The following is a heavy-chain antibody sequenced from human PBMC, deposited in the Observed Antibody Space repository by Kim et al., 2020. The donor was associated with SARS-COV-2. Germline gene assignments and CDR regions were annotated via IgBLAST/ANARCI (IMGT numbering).Heavy chain of an antibody. D-gene: IGHD4-17*01. CDR1: GGSISSYY. J-gene: IGHJ4*02. V-gene: IGHV4-59*01. CDR2: IYYSGST. Sequence: SETLSLTCTVSGGSISSYYWSWIRQPPGKGLEWIGYIYYSGSTNYNPSLKSRVTISVDTSKNQFSLKLSSVTAADTAVYYCARGPPYGVPGYWGQGTLVTVSS. CDR3: ARGPPYGVPGY.